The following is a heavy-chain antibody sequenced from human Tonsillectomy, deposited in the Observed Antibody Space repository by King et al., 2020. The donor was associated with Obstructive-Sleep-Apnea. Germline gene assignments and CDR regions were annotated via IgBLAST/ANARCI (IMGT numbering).Heavy chain of an antibody. V-gene: IGHV5-51*01. D-gene: IGHD3-16*01. J-gene: IGHJ5*02. CDR2: IYPGDSDT. CDR1: GYSFTSYW. Sequence: QLVQSGAEVKKPGESLKISCKGFGYSFTSYWIGWVRQMPGKGLEWMGIIYPGDSDTRYSPSFQGQFTISADKSINTAYLQWSSLKASDTAMYYCARQTRPLRNWFDPWGQGTLVTVSS. CDR3: ARQTRPLRNWFDP.